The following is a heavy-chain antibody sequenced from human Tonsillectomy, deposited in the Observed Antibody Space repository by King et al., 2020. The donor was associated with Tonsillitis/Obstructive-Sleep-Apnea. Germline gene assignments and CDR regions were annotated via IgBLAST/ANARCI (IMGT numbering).Heavy chain of an antibody. CDR3: AALLIGDGFVT. V-gene: IGHV3-74*02. J-gene: IGHJ3*02. D-gene: IGHD2-21*01. CDR1: GFTFNNYW. Sequence: VQLVESGGDLVQPGGSLRLSCAASGFTFNNYWMHWVRQAPGKGLVWVSRINSDGTTTNYADSVKGRFTISRDNVKNTLYLQMNSLRAEDTAVYYCAALLIGDGFVTWGKGTMVT. CDR2: INSDGTTT.